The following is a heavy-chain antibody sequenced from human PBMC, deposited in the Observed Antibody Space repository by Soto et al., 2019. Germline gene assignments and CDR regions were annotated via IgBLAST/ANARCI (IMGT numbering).Heavy chain of an antibody. V-gene: IGHV1-8*01. D-gene: IGHD3-9*01. CDR3: ARGPRITYYDILTGSTPIDY. CDR1: GYTFTSYD. J-gene: IGHJ4*02. CDR2: MNPNSGNT. Sequence: GASVKVSCKASGYTFTSYDINWVRQATGQGLEWMGWMNPNSGNTGYAQKFQGRVTMTRNTSISTAYMELSSLRSEDTAVYYCARGPRITYYDILTGSTPIDYWGQGTLVTVSS.